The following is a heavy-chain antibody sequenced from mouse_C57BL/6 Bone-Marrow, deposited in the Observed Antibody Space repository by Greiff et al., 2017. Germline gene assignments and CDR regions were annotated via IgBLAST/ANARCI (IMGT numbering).Heavy chain of an antibody. V-gene: IGHV1S26*01. D-gene: IGHD1-1*01. J-gene: IGHJ4*01. CDR2: INPSSGYT. Sequence: QVQLQQPGAELVMPGASVKLSCKASGYTFTSYTMHWVKQRPGQGLEWIGYINPSSGYTKYNQKFKDKATLTADKSSSTAYMQLSSLTSEDSAVYYCARSIYYYGSSYGVDYWGQGTSVTVSS. CDR3: ARSIYYYGSSYGVDY. CDR1: GYTFTSYT.